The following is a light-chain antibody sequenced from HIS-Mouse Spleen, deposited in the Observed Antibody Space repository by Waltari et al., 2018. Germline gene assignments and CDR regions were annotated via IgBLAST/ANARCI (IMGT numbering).Light chain of an antibody. Sequence: DIVMTQSPDSLAVSLGETATINCKSSQGVLYSSNNKNYLVWYQQKPGQPPKLLIYWASTRESGVPDRFSGSGSGTDFTLTISSLQAEDVAVYYCQQYYSTPYTFGQGTKLEIK. CDR3: QQYYSTPYT. CDR2: WAS. V-gene: IGKV4-1*01. CDR1: QGVLYSSNNKNY. J-gene: IGKJ2*01.